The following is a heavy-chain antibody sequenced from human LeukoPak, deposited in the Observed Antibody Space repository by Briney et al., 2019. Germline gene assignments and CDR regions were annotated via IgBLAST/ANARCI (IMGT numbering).Heavy chain of an antibody. V-gene: IGHV3-48*01. D-gene: IGHD4-11*01. CDR1: GFTVSSNY. Sequence: GGSLRLSCAASGFTVSSNYMSWVRQAPGKGLEWVSYISSSSNTIYYADSVKGRFTISRDNAKNSLYLQMNSLRAEDTAVYYCARKGFYSNYHLDYWGQGTLVTVSS. J-gene: IGHJ4*02. CDR2: ISSSSNTI. CDR3: ARKGFYSNYHLDY.